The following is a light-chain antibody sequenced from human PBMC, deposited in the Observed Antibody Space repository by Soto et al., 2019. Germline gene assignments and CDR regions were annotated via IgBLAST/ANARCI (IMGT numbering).Light chain of an antibody. J-gene: IGKJ4*01. V-gene: IGKV3-20*01. Sequence: ETVMTQSPGTLSVSLGERATLSCRASQSVSIHLAWYQQKPGQAPRLLIYGASSRATGIPDRFSGSGSGTDFTLTISRLEPEDFAVYYCQQYSSFPLTFGGGTKVDIK. CDR1: QSVSIH. CDR2: GAS. CDR3: QQYSSFPLT.